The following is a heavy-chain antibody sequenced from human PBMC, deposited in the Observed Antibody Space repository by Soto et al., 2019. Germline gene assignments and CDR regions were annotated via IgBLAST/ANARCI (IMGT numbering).Heavy chain of an antibody. CDR1: EFTFSQHW. Sequence: GGSLRLSCAASEFTFSQHWMSWVRRAPGKGLEWVADIKPDGSDKYYVDSVKGRFTISRDNARHSVYLQMNSLRAEDTAMYYCARGHYGRDYWGQGTPVTVSS. D-gene: IGHD4-17*01. CDR3: ARGHYGRDY. V-gene: IGHV3-7*01. CDR2: IKPDGSDK. J-gene: IGHJ4*02.